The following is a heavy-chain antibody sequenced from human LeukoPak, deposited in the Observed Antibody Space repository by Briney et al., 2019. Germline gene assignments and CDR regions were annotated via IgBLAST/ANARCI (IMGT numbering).Heavy chain of an antibody. D-gene: IGHD6-19*01. CDR3: AREGGIAVAGLDY. J-gene: IGHJ4*02. CDR1: GFTFSSYG. V-gene: IGHV3-30*03. CDR2: ISYDGSNK. Sequence: GGTLRLSCAASGFTFSSYGMSWVRQAPGKGLEWVAVISYDGSNKYYADSVKGRFTISRDNSKNTLYLQMNSLRAEDTAMYYCAREGGIAVAGLDYWGQGTLVTVSS.